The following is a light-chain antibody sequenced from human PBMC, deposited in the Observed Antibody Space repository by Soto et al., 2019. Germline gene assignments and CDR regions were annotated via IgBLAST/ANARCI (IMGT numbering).Light chain of an antibody. CDR3: CSYAGSYTFYV. Sequence: QSALTQPASVSGSPGQSITISCTGTSSDVGSYNYVSWYQLHPGKAPKLMIYEVSNRPSGVSNRFSGSKSGNTASLTISGLQAEDEADYYCCSYAGSYTFYVFGTGTKLTVL. J-gene: IGLJ1*01. V-gene: IGLV2-14*01. CDR2: EVS. CDR1: SSDVGSYNY.